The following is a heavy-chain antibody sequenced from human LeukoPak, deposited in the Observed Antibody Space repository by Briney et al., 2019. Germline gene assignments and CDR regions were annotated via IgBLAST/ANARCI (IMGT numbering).Heavy chain of an antibody. Sequence: SVKVSCEASGGTFSSYAISWVRQAPGQGLEWMGGIIPIFGTANYAQKFQGRVTITADESTSTAYMELSSLRSEDTAVYYRAREPLAYSSSWHHAQPSPRPYDYYSYYGMDVWGQGTTVTVSS. V-gene: IGHV1-69*13. CDR2: IIPIFGTA. CDR1: GGTFSSYA. D-gene: IGHD6-13*01. J-gene: IGHJ6*02. CDR3: AREPLAYSSSWHHAQPSPRPYDYYSYYGMDV.